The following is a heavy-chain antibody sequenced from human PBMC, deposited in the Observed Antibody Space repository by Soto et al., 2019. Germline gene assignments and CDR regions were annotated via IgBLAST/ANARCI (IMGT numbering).Heavy chain of an antibody. J-gene: IGHJ4*02. CDR3: ARHVGNSPPGS. CDR1: GGSISSSNYH. Sequence: QLQLQESGPGLEKPSETLSLTCTVSGGSISSSNYHWGWIRQPPGKGLEWIGSMYYSGSAYYNPSPKSRVTISADTSKNQFSLNLTSVTAADTAVYPCARHVGNSPPGSWGQGTLVTVSS. V-gene: IGHV4-39*01. CDR2: MYYSGSA. D-gene: IGHD1-26*01.